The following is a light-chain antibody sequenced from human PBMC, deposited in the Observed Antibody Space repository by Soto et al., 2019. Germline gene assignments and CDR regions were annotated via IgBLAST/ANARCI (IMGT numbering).Light chain of an antibody. CDR3: QQNYTTPEIT. Sequence: DIQMTQSPSSLSASVGDRVTITCRASQSISIYLNWYQLKPGKAPNLLMYGASYLKSGVPTRFSGSGSGKHFTLTITSLKPQDFAIYYCQQNYTTPEITFGQGTRLE. CDR1: QSISIY. V-gene: IGKV1-39*01. J-gene: IGKJ5*01. CDR2: GAS.